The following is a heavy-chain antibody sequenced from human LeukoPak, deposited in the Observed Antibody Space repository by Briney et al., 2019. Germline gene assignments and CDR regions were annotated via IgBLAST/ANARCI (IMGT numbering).Heavy chain of an antibody. CDR1: GGSISSGSYF. CDR2: IYTSGST. Sequence: PSETLSLTCTVSGGSISSGSYFWRWIRQPAGKGLEWIGRIYTSGSTNYNPSLKSRVTISVDTSKNQFSLKLSSVTAADTAVYYCARRSSGHNGGAFDYWGQGTLVTVSS. CDR3: ARRSSGHNGGAFDY. V-gene: IGHV4-61*02. J-gene: IGHJ4*02. D-gene: IGHD6-19*01.